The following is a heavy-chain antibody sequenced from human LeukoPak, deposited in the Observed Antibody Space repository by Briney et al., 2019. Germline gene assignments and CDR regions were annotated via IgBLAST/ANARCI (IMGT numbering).Heavy chain of an antibody. CDR1: GFTFSSYG. V-gene: IGHV3-30*18. D-gene: IGHD3-9*01. CDR3: AKAGSLRYFDWSSDAFDI. J-gene: IGHJ3*02. CDR2: ISYDGSNK. Sequence: GRSLRLSCAASGFTFSSYGMHWVRQAPGKGLEWVAVISYDGSNKYYADSVKGRFTISRDNSKNTLYLQMNSLRAEDTAVYYCAKAGSLRYFDWSSDAFDIWGQGTMVTVSS.